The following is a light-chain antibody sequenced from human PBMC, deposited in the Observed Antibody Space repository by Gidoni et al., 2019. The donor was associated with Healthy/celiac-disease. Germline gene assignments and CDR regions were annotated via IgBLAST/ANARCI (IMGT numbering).Light chain of an antibody. CDR1: SSDVGSYNL. CDR3: CSYAGSSTYVV. Sequence: QSALTPPASVSACPGQSITISCTGTSSDVGSYNLVSWYQQHPGKAPKLMIYESSKRPSGVSNRFSGSKSGNTASLTISGLQAEDEADYYCCSYAGSSTYVVFGGGTKLTVL. CDR2: ESS. J-gene: IGLJ2*01. V-gene: IGLV2-23*01.